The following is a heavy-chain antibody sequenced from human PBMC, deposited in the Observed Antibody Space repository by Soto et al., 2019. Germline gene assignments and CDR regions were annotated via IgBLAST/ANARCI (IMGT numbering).Heavy chain of an antibody. V-gene: IGHV3-30*18. J-gene: IGHJ4*02. Sequence: ESGGGVVQPGRSLRLSCAASGFTFSSYGMHWVRQAPGKGLEWVAVISYDGSNKYYADSVKGRFTISRDNSKNTLYLQMNSLRAEDTAVYYCAKGGAYWGQGTLVTVSS. CDR3: AKGGAY. CDR1: GFTFSSYG. CDR2: ISYDGSNK. D-gene: IGHD1-26*01.